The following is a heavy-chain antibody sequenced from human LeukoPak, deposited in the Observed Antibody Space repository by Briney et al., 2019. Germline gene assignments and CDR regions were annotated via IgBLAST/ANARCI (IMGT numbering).Heavy chain of an antibody. V-gene: IGHV3-33*01. Sequence: GRSLRLSCAASEFTFSSYGMHWVRQAPGKGLEWVAVIWYDGSNKYYADSVKGRFTISRDNSKNTLYLQMNSLRAEDTAVYYCARDLHYYGSGSYYNGIFDYWGQGTLVTVSS. J-gene: IGHJ4*02. CDR3: ARDLHYYGSGSYYNGIFDY. CDR2: IWYDGSNK. D-gene: IGHD3-10*01. CDR1: EFTFSSYG.